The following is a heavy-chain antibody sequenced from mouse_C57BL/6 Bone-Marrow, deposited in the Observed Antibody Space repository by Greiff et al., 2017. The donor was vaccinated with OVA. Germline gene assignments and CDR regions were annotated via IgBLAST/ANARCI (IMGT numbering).Heavy chain of an antibody. D-gene: IGHD2-3*01. Sequence: VQLQQSGAELMMPGASVKLSCTATGYTFTGSWIEWVKQRPGHGLELIGELSPGCGSTHYNEKFKGKSTFTADTSSNTAYMQLSSLTTEDSAIYYCARGGTRYMIGAMDYWGQGTSVTVSS. CDR1: GYTFTGSW. J-gene: IGHJ4*01. CDR3: ARGGTRYMIGAMDY. V-gene: IGHV1-9*01. CDR2: LSPGCGST.